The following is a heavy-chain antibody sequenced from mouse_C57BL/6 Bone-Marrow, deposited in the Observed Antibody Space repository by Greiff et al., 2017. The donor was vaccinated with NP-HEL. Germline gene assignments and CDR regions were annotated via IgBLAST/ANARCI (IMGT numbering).Heavy chain of an antibody. CDR1: GYSFTGYY. Sequence: VHVKQSGPELVKPGASVKISCKASGYSFTGYYMHWVKQSHGNILDWIGYIYPYNGVSSYNQKFKGKATLTVDKSSSTAYMELRSLTSEDSAVYYCAPIYDGYPYWYFDVWGTGTTVTVSS. CDR3: APIYDGYPYWYFDV. CDR2: IYPYNGVS. D-gene: IGHD2-3*01. J-gene: IGHJ1*03. V-gene: IGHV1-31*01.